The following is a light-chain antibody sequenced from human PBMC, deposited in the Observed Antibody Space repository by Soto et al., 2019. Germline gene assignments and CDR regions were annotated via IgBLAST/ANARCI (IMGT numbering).Light chain of an antibody. CDR1: QTVTNKY. CDR3: HQYGGSPLT. J-gene: IGKJ4*01. Sequence: IVLTQSPDTLSLSPGEIATLSCRASQTVTNKYVAWFQQRPGQAPRLLLYGASNRATGVPDRFSGSGSGTDFTLAISRLEPEDSAVYYCHQYGGSPLTFGGGTKLELK. CDR2: GAS. V-gene: IGKV3-20*01.